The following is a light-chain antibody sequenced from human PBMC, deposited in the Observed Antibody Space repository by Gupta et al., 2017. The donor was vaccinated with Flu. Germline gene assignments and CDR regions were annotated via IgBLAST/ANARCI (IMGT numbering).Light chain of an antibody. CDR3: QHYSSYPYT. V-gene: IGKV1-5*03. J-gene: IGKJ2*01. Sequence: TQSPSTLSASLGDRVTITCRASQTIITCLAWYQQKPGKAPKLLIYEASTLHGGVPSRFSGSGSETDFSLTISSLQPDDFATYYCQHYSSYPYTFGQGTKLEIK. CDR1: QTIITC. CDR2: EAS.